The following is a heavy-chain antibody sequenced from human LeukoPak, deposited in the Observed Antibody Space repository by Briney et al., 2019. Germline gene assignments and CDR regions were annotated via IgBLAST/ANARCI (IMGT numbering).Heavy chain of an antibody. D-gene: IGHD6-19*01. CDR2: ISSSSSYI. CDR3: AKLWYSSGWSFDY. V-gene: IGHV3-21*01. Sequence: PGGSLRLSCAASGFTFSSYSMNWVRQAPGKGLEWVSSISSSSSYIYYADSVKGRFTISRDNAKNSLYLQMNSLRAEDTAVYYCAKLWYSSGWSFDYWGQGTLVTVSS. CDR1: GFTFSSYS. J-gene: IGHJ4*02.